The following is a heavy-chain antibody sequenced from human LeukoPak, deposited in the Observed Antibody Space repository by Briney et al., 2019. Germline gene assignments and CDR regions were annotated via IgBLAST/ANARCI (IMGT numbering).Heavy chain of an antibody. V-gene: IGHV1-3*01. J-gene: IGHJ4*02. CDR3: AREDTMVRGVPLGYFDY. Sequence: GASVKVSCKASGYTVTSYAMHWVRQAPGQRLEWMGWVNAGNGNTKYSQKFQGRVTITRDTSASTAYMELSSLRSEDTAVYYCAREDTMVRGVPLGYFDYWGQGTLVTVSS. CDR1: GYTVTSYA. D-gene: IGHD3-10*01. CDR2: VNAGNGNT.